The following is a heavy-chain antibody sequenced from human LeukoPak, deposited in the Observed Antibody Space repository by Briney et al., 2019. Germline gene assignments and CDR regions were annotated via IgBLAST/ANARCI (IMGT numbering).Heavy chain of an antibody. CDR2: INHSGST. J-gene: IGHJ4*02. CDR3: ARAGIAARKYYSDY. Sequence: SETLSLTCAVYGGSFSGYYWSWIRQPPGKGLEWIGEINHSGSTNYNPSLKSRVTISVDTSKNQFSLKLSSVTAADTAVYYCARAGIAARKYYSDYWGQGTLVTVSS. CDR1: GGSFSGYY. V-gene: IGHV4-34*01. D-gene: IGHD6-6*01.